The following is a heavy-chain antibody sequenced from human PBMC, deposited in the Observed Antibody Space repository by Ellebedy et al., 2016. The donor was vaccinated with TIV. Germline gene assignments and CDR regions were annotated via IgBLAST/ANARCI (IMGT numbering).Heavy chain of an antibody. Sequence: PGGSLRLSCAASGFTFSSYAMSWVRQAPGKGLEWVSTISNTGSRTYYADSVKGRFTISRDNSKNTVYLQMNSLTAEDTAVYYCSKERTTGSYSTDICDIWGQGTMVSVSS. D-gene: IGHD1-26*01. CDR3: SKERTTGSYSTDICDI. V-gene: IGHV3-23*01. J-gene: IGHJ3*02. CDR1: GFTFSSYA. CDR2: ISNTGSRT.